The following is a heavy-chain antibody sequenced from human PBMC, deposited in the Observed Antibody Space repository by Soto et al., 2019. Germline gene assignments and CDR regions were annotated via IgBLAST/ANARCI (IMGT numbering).Heavy chain of an antibody. CDR3: AKGGRQWLVTSDFNY. V-gene: IGHV3-30*18. Sequence: VQLVESGGGVVQPGRSLRLSCAASGFTFSDYAMHWVRQAPGKGLEWVAVVSHDGRNTHYADSVKGRFTISRDSSKNTVSMAMTSRRAEDTAGYYCAKGGRQWLVTSDFNYWGQGARVTVSS. D-gene: IGHD6-19*01. J-gene: IGHJ4*02. CDR1: GFTFSDYA. CDR2: VSHDGRNT.